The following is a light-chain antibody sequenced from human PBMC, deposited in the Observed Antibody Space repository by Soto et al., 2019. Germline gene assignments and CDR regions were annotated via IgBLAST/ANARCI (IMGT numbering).Light chain of an antibody. CDR2: GAS. V-gene: IGKV3-20*01. Sequence: EIVLTQSPGTLSLSPGERATLSCRASQSVSSSYLAWYQQKPVQAPRLLIYGASSRATGIPDRFSGSGSGTDFTLTISTLEPEDFAVYYWQHYGSSPRTFGKGTKVEIK. CDR3: QHYGSSPRT. CDR1: QSVSSSY. J-gene: IGKJ1*01.